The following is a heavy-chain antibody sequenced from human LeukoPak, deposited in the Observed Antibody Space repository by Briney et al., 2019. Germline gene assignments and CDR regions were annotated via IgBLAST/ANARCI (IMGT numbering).Heavy chain of an antibody. CDR3: AKERYRSIGWYADY. CDR2: ISGSGGST. Sequence: PGGSLRLSCAASGFTFSSYAMSWVRQAPGKGLEWVSGISGSGGSTYYADSVKGRFTISRDNSKNTLYLQMNSLRAEDTAVYYCAKERYRSIGWYADYWGQGTLVTVSS. D-gene: IGHD6-19*01. V-gene: IGHV3-23*01. CDR1: GFTFSSYA. J-gene: IGHJ4*02.